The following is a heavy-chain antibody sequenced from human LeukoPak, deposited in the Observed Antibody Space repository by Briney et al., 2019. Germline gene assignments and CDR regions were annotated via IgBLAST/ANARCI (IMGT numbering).Heavy chain of an antibody. CDR1: GDSISSSSYS. CDR2: IYYSGST. CDR3: AKINLDNWNYDPWFDP. J-gene: IGHJ5*02. V-gene: IGHV4-39*07. Sequence: PSETLSLTCTVSGDSISSSSYSWGWIRQPPGKGLEWIGSIYYSGSTYYNPSLKSRVTISVDTSKNQFSLKLFSVTAADTAVYYCAKINLDNWNYDPWFDPWGQGTLVTVSS. D-gene: IGHD1-7*01.